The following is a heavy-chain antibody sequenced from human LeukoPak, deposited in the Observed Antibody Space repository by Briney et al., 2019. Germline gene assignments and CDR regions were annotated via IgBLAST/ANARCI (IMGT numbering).Heavy chain of an antibody. V-gene: IGHV5-51*01. CDR2: IYPGDSDT. CDR3: ARLGADCGGDCYFDY. D-gene: IGHD2-21*02. CDR1: GYSFTSYW. Sequence: GESLKISCKGSGYSFTSYWIGWVRQMPGKGLEWMGIIYPGDSDTRYSPSFQGQVTISADKSISTAYQQWSSLKASDTAMYYCARLGADCGGDCYFDYWGQGTLVTVSS. J-gene: IGHJ4*02.